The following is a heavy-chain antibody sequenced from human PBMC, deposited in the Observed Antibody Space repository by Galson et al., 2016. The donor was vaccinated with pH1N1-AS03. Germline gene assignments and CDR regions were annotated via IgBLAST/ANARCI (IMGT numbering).Heavy chain of an antibody. J-gene: IGHJ6*02. CDR2: ISPYNGRT. CDR1: GYTFTSYG. CDR3: ARAFCGGGSCYDYFYYAVDV. Sequence: SVKVSCKASGYTFTSYGIGWVRQAPGQGLEWMGWISPYNGRTEYAQKLQGRVTMTTDTSTSTAYMELRSLISDDTAMYYCARAFCGGGSCYDYFYYAVDVWGQGTLVTVSS. D-gene: IGHD2-15*01. V-gene: IGHV1-18*01.